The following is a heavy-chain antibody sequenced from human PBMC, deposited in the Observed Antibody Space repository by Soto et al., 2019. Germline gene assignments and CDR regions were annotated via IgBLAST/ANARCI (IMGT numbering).Heavy chain of an antibody. CDR3: ARTLTGTTSNYGMDV. CDR2: LSGSGTST. Sequence: GGSLRLSCAASGFSFVNYAMNWVRQAPGKGLEWVSGLSGSGTSTYYADSVKGRFTISRENAKNSLYLQMNSLRAGDTAVYYCARTLTGTTSNYGMDVWGQGTTVTVSS. D-gene: IGHD1-7*01. J-gene: IGHJ6*02. V-gene: IGHV3-23*01. CDR1: GFSFVNYA.